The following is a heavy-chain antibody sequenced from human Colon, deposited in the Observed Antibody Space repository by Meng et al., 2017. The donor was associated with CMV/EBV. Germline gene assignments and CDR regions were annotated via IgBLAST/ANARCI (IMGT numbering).Heavy chain of an antibody. Sequence: GGSLRLSCAASGFTLHSYTMNWVRQAPGKGLEWVSSISDSTSYINYADSVKGRFTISRDNAKNTLYLQMNSLRAEDTAVYYCARDVSLPTYYFDQWGQGTLVTVSS. CDR3: ARDVSLPTYYFDQ. D-gene: IGHD2-15*01. CDR1: GFTLHSYT. J-gene: IGHJ4*02. CDR2: ISDSTSYI. V-gene: IGHV3-21*06.